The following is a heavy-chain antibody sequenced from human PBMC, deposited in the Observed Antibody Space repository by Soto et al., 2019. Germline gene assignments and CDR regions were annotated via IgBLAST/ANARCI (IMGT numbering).Heavy chain of an antibody. CDR3: ARVQGDGYKVFDY. Sequence: PSETLSLTCAVYGGSFSGYYWSWIRQPPGKGLEWIGEINHSGSTNYNPSLKSRVTISVDTSKNQFSLKLSSVTAADTAVYYCARVQGDGYKVFDYWGQGTLVTVSS. CDR1: GGSFSGYY. D-gene: IGHD5-12*01. CDR2: INHSGST. J-gene: IGHJ4*02. V-gene: IGHV4-34*01.